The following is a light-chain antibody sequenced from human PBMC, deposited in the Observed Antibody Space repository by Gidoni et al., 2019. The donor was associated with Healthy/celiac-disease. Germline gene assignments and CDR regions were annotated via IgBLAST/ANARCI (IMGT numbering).Light chain of an antibody. CDR3: SSYTSISTLV. V-gene: IGLV2-14*01. Sequence: QSALTQPASVYGSPGQSITISCTGTSRDVGGSNYVSWYQQHPGKVPKLIIYDVTNRPSGVSNRFSGSKSDNTASLTISGLQAEDEADYYCSSYTSISTLVFGGGTKLTVL. CDR1: SRDVGGSNY. J-gene: IGLJ2*01. CDR2: DVT.